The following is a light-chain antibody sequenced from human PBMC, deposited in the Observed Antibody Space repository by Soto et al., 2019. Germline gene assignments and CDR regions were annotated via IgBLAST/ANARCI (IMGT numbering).Light chain of an antibody. V-gene: IGLV1-44*01. Sequence: QSVLTQPPSASGTPGQSVSISCSGSRSNIGTNPVNWYQQLPGTAPKLLFYTSTQRPSGVPDRFSASKSGTSASLAISGLQSEDEADYYCAAWDDSLNSVIFGGGTKLTVL. J-gene: IGLJ2*01. CDR3: AAWDDSLNSVI. CDR2: TST. CDR1: RSNIGTNP.